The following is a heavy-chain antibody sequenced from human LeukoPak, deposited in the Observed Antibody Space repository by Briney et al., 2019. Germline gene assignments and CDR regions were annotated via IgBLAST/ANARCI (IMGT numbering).Heavy chain of an antibody. CDR1: GFIFNSYA. V-gene: IGHV3-23*01. CDR3: AKQWVDC. J-gene: IGHJ4*02. D-gene: IGHD1-26*01. Sequence: GGSLRLSCAASGFIFNSYAMNWVRQAPGRGLEWVSSISESGENTDYADSVKGRFTISRDNSQNTLYLQMNSLRADDTAVYYCAKQWVDCWGQGTLVIVSS. CDR2: ISESGENT.